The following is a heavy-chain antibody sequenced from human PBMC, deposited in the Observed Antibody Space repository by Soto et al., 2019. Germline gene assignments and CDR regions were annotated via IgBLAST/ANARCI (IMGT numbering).Heavy chain of an antibody. CDR2: INEDGVTT. CDR3: ARELPPDL. D-gene: IGHD2-15*01. J-gene: IGHJ5*02. CDR1: GFMFSMYW. V-gene: IGHV3-74*03. Sequence: PGGPLRLSCEASGFMFSMYWMHWVRQVPGKGPVWVSRINEDGVTTTYADSVKGRFTISRDISKNILFLQMNNLRAEDSAIYYCARELPPDLWGQGTLVTVSS.